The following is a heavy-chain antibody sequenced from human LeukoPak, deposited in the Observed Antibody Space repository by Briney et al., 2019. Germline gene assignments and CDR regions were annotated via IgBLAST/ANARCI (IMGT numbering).Heavy chain of an antibody. J-gene: IGHJ6*03. D-gene: IGHD1-14*01. CDR1: GDTFNNYI. CDR2: VMPLFNTP. CDR3: ARVDRHHFYMDV. Sequence: ASVKVSCKASGDTFNNYIITWVRQAPGQGLEWMGGVMPLFNTPNYAQKFQGRITIITDASTRTSYMELRSLRSEDTAVYSCARVDRHHFYMDVWGKGTTVTVSS. V-gene: IGHV1-69*05.